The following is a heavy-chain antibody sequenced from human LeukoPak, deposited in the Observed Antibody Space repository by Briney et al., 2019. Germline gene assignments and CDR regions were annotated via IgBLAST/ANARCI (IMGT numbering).Heavy chain of an antibody. J-gene: IGHJ4*02. CDR2: IGIRGDT. Sequence: GGSLRLSCAASGFTFIDYDMHWVRQVIGKGLEWVSAIGIRGDTHYSGSVKGRFTISRENAESSLYLQINSLRAEDTAVYYCARGGIQVSGIDEFDYWGQGTLVTVSS. CDR3: ARGGIQVSGIDEFDY. V-gene: IGHV3-13*01. D-gene: IGHD6-19*01. CDR1: GFTFIDYD.